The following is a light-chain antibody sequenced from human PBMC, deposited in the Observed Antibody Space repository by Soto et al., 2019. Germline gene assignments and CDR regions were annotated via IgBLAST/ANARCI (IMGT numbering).Light chain of an antibody. CDR3: SSYTSSRTLEV. Sequence: QSALTQPASVSGSPGQSITISCTGTSSDVGGYNYVSWYQQHPGKAPKLMIYEVSNRPSGVSNRFSGSKSGNTASLTISGLQAEDEADYYSSSYTSSRTLEVFGGGTKLTVL. CDR1: SSDVGGYNY. V-gene: IGLV2-14*01. J-gene: IGLJ2*01. CDR2: EVS.